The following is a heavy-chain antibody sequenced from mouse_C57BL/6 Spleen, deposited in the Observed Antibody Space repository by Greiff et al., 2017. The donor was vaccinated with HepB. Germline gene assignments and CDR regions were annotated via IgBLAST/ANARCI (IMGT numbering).Heavy chain of an antibody. J-gene: IGHJ4*01. Sequence: EVQVVESGGGLVKPGGSLKLSCAASGFTFSSYAMSWVRQTPEKRLEWVATISAGGSYTYYPDNVKGRFTISRDNAKNNLYLQMSHLKSEDTAMCCGARDVYGNYVDYAMDYWGQGTSVTVSS. CDR3: ARDVYGNYVDYAMDY. V-gene: IGHV5-4*01. D-gene: IGHD2-1*01. CDR2: ISAGGSYT. CDR1: GFTFSSYA.